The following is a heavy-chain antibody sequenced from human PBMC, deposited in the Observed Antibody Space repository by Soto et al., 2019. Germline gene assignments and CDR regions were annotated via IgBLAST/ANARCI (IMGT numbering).Heavy chain of an antibody. CDR1: GGTFSSYA. Sequence: SVKVSCKASGGTFSSYAISWVRQAPGQGLEWMGGIIPIFGTANYAQKSQGRVTITADKSTSTAYMELSSLRSEDTAVYYCARGARDPSYYYDSSGYYFDYWGQGTLVTV. CDR2: IIPIFGTA. V-gene: IGHV1-69*06. CDR3: ARGARDPSYYYDSSGYYFDY. D-gene: IGHD3-22*01. J-gene: IGHJ4*02.